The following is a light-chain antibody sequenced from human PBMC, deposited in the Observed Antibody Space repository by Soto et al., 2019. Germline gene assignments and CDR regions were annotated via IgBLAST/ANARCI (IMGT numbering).Light chain of an antibody. CDR2: AAS. V-gene: IGKV1-12*01. CDR3: QQGNSFPIT. Sequence: DIQMTQSPSSVSASVGDRVTITCRASQGISSRLAWYQQKPGKAPELLIHAASSLQSGVPSRFSGSESGTEFTLTISSLQPEDFATYYCQQGNSFPITFGQGTRLEIK. CDR1: QGISSR. J-gene: IGKJ5*01.